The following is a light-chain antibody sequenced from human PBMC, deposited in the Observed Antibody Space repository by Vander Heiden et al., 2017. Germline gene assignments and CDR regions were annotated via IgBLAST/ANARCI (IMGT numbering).Light chain of an antibody. J-gene: IGKJ1*01. CDR3: QQYRTDWT. CDR1: ESVNMW. Sequence: DIQMTQSPSTLSASVGDTVTITCRASESVNMWLAWYQQQPGEAPNVLIHKATTLKSGVPSRFSGSGFGTEFTLTISSLEPDDFATYYCQQYRTDWTFGQGTKVEI. V-gene: IGKV1-5*03. CDR2: KAT.